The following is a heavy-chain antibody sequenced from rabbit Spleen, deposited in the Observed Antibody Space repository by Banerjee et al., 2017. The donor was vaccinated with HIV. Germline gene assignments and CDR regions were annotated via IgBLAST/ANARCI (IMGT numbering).Heavy chain of an antibody. J-gene: IGHJ4*01. V-gene: IGHV1S40*01. CDR2: IETGSGSA. D-gene: IGHD1-1*01. Sequence: QSLEESGGDLVKPGASLTLTCIASGVSFSGSSYMCWVRQAPGKGLEWIGCIETGSGSAYYSNWAKGRFIMSRTSSTTVTLQMTSLTAADTATYFCARDLVAVIGWNFNLLGPGTLVTVS. CDR3: ARDLVAVIGWNFNL. CDR1: GVSFSGSSY.